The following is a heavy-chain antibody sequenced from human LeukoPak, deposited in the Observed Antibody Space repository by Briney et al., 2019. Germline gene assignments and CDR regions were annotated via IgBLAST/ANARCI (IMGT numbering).Heavy chain of an antibody. Sequence: SETLSLTCTVSGGSFSSYYWSWIRQPPGKGLEWIGYMHNSGDTSYNPSLKSRVTISIDTPKSQFSLKLSSVTAADTAVYYCARRGYGGNSGLGSWFDPWGQGTLVTVSS. CDR3: ARRGYGGNSGLGSWFDP. CDR2: MHNSGDT. D-gene: IGHD4-23*01. J-gene: IGHJ5*02. CDR1: GGSFSSYY. V-gene: IGHV4-59*01.